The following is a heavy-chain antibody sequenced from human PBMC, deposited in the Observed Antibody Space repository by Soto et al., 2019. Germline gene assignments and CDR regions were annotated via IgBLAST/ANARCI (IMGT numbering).Heavy chain of an antibody. V-gene: IGHV3-21*01. D-gene: IGHD3-10*01. CDR2: ISSSSSYI. CDR3: AREGVQHGSGPYYYYGMDV. Sequence: EVQLVESGGGLVKPGGSLRLSCAASGFTFSSYSMNWVRQAPGKGLEWVSSISSSSSYIYYADSVKGRLTISRDNAKNSLYLQMNSLRAEDTAVYYCAREGVQHGSGPYYYYGMDVWGQGTTVTVSS. J-gene: IGHJ6*02. CDR1: GFTFSSYS.